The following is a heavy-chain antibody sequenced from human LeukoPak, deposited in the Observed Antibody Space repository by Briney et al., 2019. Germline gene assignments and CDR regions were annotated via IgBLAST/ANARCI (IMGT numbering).Heavy chain of an antibody. J-gene: IGHJ4*02. CDR1: GGSISSSSYY. V-gene: IGHV4-39*01. CDR2: IYYSGST. Sequence: SETLSLTCTVSGGSISSSSYYWGWIRQPPGKGLEWIGSIYYSGSTYYNPSLKSRVTISVDTSKNQFSLKLSSVTAADTAVYYCAGHPPPYSSSSGFDYWGQGTLVTVSS. D-gene: IGHD6-6*01. CDR3: AGHPPPYSSSSGFDY.